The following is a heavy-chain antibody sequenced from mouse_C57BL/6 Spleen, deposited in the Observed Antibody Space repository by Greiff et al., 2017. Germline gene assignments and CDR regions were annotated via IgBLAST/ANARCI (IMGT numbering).Heavy chain of an antibody. J-gene: IGHJ3*01. CDR3: ASGGHDDYDEGFAD. V-gene: IGHV1-72*01. CDR1: GYTFTSYW. CDR2: IDPNSGGT. D-gene: IGHD2-4*01. Sequence: QVQLQQPGAELVKPGASVKLSCKASGYTFTSYWMHWVQQRPGRGLEWIGRIDPNSGGTKYNEKFKSKATLTVDKPSSTAYMQLSSLTSEDSAVYYCASGGHDDYDEGFADWGQGTLVTVSA.